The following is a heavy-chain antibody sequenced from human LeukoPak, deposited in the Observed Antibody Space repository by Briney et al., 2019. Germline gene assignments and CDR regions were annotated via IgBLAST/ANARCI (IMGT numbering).Heavy chain of an antibody. J-gene: IGHJ4*02. V-gene: IGHV3-21*05. D-gene: IGHD7-27*01. Sequence: GGSLRLSCAASGLTFSSYAMSWVRQAPGKGLEWVADIRGSRSGLGSGNYYADSVKGRFTISRDDAKNSLYLQMNSLRAEDTAFYYCARDDNWGFDYWGQGALVTVSS. CDR1: GLTFSSYA. CDR2: IRGSRSGL. CDR3: ARDDNWGFDY.